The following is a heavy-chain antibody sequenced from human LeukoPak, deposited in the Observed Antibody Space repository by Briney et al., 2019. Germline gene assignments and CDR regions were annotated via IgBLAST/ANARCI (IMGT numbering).Heavy chain of an antibody. D-gene: IGHD1-1*01. J-gene: IGHJ4*02. CDR1: GGSFSGYY. V-gene: IGHV4-34*01. Sequence: PSETLSLTCAAYGGSFSGYYWSWIRQPPGKGLEWIGEINHSGSTNYNPSLKSRVTISVDTSKNQFSLKLSSVTAADTAVYYCARGIRNCNDDEGISYWGQGTLVTVSS. CDR2: INHSGST. CDR3: ARGIRNCNDDEGISY.